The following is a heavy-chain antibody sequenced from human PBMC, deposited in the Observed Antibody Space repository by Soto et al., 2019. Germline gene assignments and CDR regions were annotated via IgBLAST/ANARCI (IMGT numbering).Heavy chain of an antibody. CDR3: ARRATRTAGYCSSTSCSTPYYFDY. CDR1: GGSISSSSYY. V-gene: IGHV4-39*01. Sequence: PSETLSLTCTVSGGSISSSSYYWGWIRQPPGKGLEWVGSIYYSGSTYYNPSLKSRVTISVDTSKNRFSLKLSSVTAADTAVCYCARRATRTAGYCSSTSCSTPYYFDYWGQGTLVTVSS. D-gene: IGHD2-2*01. J-gene: IGHJ4*02. CDR2: IYYSGST.